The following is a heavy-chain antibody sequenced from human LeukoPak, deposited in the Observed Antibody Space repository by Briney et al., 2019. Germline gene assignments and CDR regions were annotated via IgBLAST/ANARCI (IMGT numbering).Heavy chain of an antibody. V-gene: IGHV3-74*01. D-gene: IGHD6-19*01. J-gene: IGHJ4*02. CDR2: INPGGSSI. CDR1: GFTFSSYW. Sequence: GGSLRLSCAASGFTFSSYWMHWVRQVPGKGLVWVARINPGGSSITYADSVKGRFTISRDNAKNTLYLQMNSLKAEDTAVYYCAKHVRTSVWFFDYWGQGTLVTVSS. CDR3: AKHVRTSVWFFDY.